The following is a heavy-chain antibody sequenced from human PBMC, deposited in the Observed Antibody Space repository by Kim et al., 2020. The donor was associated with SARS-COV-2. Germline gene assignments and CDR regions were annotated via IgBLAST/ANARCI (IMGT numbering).Heavy chain of an antibody. V-gene: IGHV3-23*01. J-gene: IGHJ1*01. D-gene: IGHD6-13*01. CDR2: IRESGSKV. CDR3: AREVGSSGWYTVYN. CDR1: GFIFSNYA. Sequence: GGSLRLSCAASGFIFSNYAMAWVRRAPGKGLEWVSTIRESGSKVYFADAVRGRFTISRDNSKNTLLLEMNSLRAEDTAIYYCAREVGSSGWYTVYNWGQG.